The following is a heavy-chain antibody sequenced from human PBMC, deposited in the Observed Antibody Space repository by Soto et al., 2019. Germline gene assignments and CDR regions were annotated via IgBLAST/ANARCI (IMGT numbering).Heavy chain of an antibody. J-gene: IGHJ4*02. V-gene: IGHV3-48*02. CDR2: ITNGGTTI. CDR3: ATPVVRFLEWTTDY. Sequence: WGSLRLSCAASGFTFSSYSINFGGHAPGKGLEWISYITNGGTTIYYADSVKGRFTISRDNAKNSLYLHMNSLRDGDTAVYYCATPVVRFLEWTTDYWGQGTLVTVSS. D-gene: IGHD3-3*01. CDR1: GFTFSSYS.